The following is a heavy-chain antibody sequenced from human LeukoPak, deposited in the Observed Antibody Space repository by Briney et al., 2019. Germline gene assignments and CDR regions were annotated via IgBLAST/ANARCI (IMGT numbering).Heavy chain of an antibody. CDR3: ARDTPGIAASINGG. CDR2: IYSDGST. CDR1: GFTVGNNY. J-gene: IGHJ4*02. Sequence: GPSLRLSCTVSGFTVGNNYMNWVRQPPGKGMEWLSLIYSDGSTHYTDSVKGRFTISRDNSKNTLYLQMNSLRAEDTAVYYCARDTPGIAASINGGWGQGTLVTVAS. V-gene: IGHV3-53*01. D-gene: IGHD6-13*01.